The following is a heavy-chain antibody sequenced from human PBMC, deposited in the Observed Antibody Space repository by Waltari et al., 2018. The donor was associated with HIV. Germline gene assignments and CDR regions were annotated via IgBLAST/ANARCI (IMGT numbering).Heavy chain of an antibody. Sequence: EVQSEESGGGLVKPGGSMTHPGVATGYTINPFSMKWVRQAPGKGLEWVSSISSTSSFIYYADSVKGRFTISRDNGKNSLYLQINNLRVEDTAVYYCASEDFWSGPHNWGQGTLVTVSS. CDR1: GYTINPFS. CDR2: ISSTSSFI. J-gene: IGHJ4*02. CDR3: ASEDFWSGPHN. V-gene: IGHV3-21*01. D-gene: IGHD3-3*01.